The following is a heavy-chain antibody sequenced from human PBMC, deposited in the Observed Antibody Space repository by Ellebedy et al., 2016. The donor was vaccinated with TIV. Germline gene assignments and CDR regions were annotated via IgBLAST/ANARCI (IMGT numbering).Heavy chain of an antibody. D-gene: IGHD2-2*01. Sequence: ASVKVSCKVSGYTLTELSIHWVRQAPGEGLEWMGGFNPEDGKTIYAQKFQGRVTMTEDTSTDTAYMELISLRSEDTAVYYCARSRVVAVPTIFDYWGQGTLVTVSS. V-gene: IGHV1-24*01. CDR1: GYTLTELS. J-gene: IGHJ4*02. CDR3: ARSRVVAVPTIFDY. CDR2: FNPEDGKT.